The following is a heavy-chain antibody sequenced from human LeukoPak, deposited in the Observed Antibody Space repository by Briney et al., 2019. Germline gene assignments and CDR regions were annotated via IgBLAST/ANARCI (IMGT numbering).Heavy chain of an antibody. Sequence: RGSLRLSCAASGFTFSDYYMSWIRQAPGKRLEWVSYISRSGSTIYYADSVKGRFTISRDNAKNSLYLQMNSLRAEDTAVYYCARVRFPSAEYYYGSGSYKYYYYYGMDVWGQGTTVTVSS. D-gene: IGHD3-10*01. J-gene: IGHJ6*02. CDR2: ISRSGSTI. V-gene: IGHV3-11*01. CDR1: GFTFSDYY. CDR3: ARVRFPSAEYYYGSGSYKYYYYYGMDV.